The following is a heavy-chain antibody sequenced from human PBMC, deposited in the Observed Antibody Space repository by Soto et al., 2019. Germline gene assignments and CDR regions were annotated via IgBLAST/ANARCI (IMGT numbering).Heavy chain of an antibody. CDR3: ARDDSFAFDI. CDR2: IRGTT. J-gene: IGHJ3*02. CDR1: GFTFTSYS. D-gene: IGHD2-21*01. Sequence: EVQLVESGGGLVQSGGSLRLSCAASGFTFTSYSMNWVRQAPRKGLEWVSYIRGTTHYADSVKGRFTISRDNARSSLYLQMNSLRADDTAVYYCARDDSFAFDIWGQGTMVTVSS. V-gene: IGHV3-48*01.